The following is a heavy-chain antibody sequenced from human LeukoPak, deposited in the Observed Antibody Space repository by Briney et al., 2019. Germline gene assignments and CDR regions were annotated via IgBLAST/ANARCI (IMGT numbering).Heavy chain of an antibody. D-gene: IGHD3-10*01. Sequence: ASVKVSCKASGYTFSKYYIHWVRQAPGQGLEWMGIINSNGTGTIYAQRFQGRVTMTRDTSTSTVYMDLSSLRSDDTAVYYCARAMVRGLSNPFDYWGQGTLVTVSS. CDR2: INSNGTGT. CDR3: ARAMVRGLSNPFDY. V-gene: IGHV1-46*01. J-gene: IGHJ4*02. CDR1: GYTFSKYY.